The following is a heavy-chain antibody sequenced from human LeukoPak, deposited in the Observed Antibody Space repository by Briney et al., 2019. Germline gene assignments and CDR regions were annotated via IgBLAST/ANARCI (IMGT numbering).Heavy chain of an antibody. V-gene: IGHV3-53*01. D-gene: IGHD2-2*01. J-gene: IGHJ2*01. CDR1: GFTVSSNY. CDR3: TRDRIVPAAKIPYWYFDL. Sequence: GGSLRLSCAASGFTVSSNYMSWVRQAPGKGLEWVAVIYSGGSTYYADCAKGRFTISRDNSKITLYIQMNSLRAEDTAVYYCTRDRIVPAAKIPYWYFDLWGRGTLVTVSS. CDR2: IYSGGST.